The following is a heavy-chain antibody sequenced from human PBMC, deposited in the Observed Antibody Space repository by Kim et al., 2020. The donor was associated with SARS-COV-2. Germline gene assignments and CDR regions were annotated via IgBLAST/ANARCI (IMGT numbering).Heavy chain of an antibody. V-gene: IGHV3-23*01. CDR2: ITGTDGTT. J-gene: IGHJ4*02. D-gene: IGHD6-13*01. Sequence: GGSLRLSCAASGFSFSNYVMTWVRQAPGKGLEWVSSITGTDGTTYYADSVQGRFTTSRDISMNTLYLQMNSLRAEDTAVYYCAQGDTSITWFHFNHWGQGTLVTVSS. CDR3: AQGDTSITWFHFNH. CDR1: GFSFSNYV.